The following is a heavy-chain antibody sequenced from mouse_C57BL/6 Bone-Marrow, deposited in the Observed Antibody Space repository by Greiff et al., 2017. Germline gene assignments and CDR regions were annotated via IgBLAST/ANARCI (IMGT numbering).Heavy chain of an antibody. Sequence: VQLQQPGAELVKPGASVKLSCKASGYTFTSYWMHWVKQRPGQGLEWIGMIHPNSGSTNYNEKFKSKATLTVDKSSSTAYMQLSSLTSEDSAVYYCARYHYYGSSYLDYWGQGTTLTVSS. CDR1: GYTFTSYW. D-gene: IGHD1-1*01. CDR3: ARYHYYGSSYLDY. V-gene: IGHV1-64*01. CDR2: IHPNSGST. J-gene: IGHJ2*01.